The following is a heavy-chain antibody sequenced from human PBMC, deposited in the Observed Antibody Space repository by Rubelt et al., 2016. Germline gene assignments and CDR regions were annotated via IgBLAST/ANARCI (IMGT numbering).Heavy chain of an antibody. CDR3: ARGGGASDF. V-gene: IGHV3-7*01. J-gene: IGHJ4*02. CDR2: IKQDGSER. CDR1: SNYW. D-gene: IGHD1-26*01. Sequence: EVQLVESGGGLVKPGGSLRLSCAASSNYWMSWVRQAPGKGLEWVANIKQDGSERYYVDSVRGRFTISRDNAKNSLYLQMNSLGVEDTAVYYWARGGGASDFWGQGTLVTVSS.